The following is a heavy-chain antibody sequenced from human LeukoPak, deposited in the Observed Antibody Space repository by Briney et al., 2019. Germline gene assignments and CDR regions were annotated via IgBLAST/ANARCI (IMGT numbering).Heavy chain of an antibody. D-gene: IGHD3-22*01. CDR2: ISGSNSYI. CDR1: GFTFSSYT. V-gene: IGHV3-21*01. J-gene: IGHJ4*02. CDR3: ARELTMRSIDFDY. Sequence: PGGSLRLSCAASGFTFSSYTMHWIRQAPGKGLEWVSSISGSNSYIFYADSVKGRFTVSRDNAKDSLYLQMNSLRAEDTAVYYCARELTMRSIDFDYWGQGTLVTVSS.